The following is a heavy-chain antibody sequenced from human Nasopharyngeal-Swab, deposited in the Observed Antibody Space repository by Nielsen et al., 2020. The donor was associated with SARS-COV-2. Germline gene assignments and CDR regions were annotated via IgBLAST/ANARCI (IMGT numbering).Heavy chain of an antibody. D-gene: IGHD3-22*01. J-gene: IGHJ5*02. Sequence: SETLSLTCAVYGASFSAYYWSWIRQPPGKGLEWIGEINHSGSTNYNPSLKSRVSISIDTSKNQFFLKLNSVTAADTAVYYCARSSRMYDSGGNYDRERHVPWGQGTLVTVSS. CDR2: INHSGST. V-gene: IGHV4-34*01. CDR1: GASFSAYY. CDR3: ARSSRMYDSGGNYDRERHVP.